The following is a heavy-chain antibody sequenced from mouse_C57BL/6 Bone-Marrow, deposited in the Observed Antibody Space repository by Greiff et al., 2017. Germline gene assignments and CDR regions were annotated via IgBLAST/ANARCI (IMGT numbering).Heavy chain of an antibody. CDR3: ASRGYYGSSSPWFAY. J-gene: IGHJ3*01. CDR2: IHPNSGST. D-gene: IGHD1-1*01. V-gene: IGHV1-64*01. CDR1: GYTFTSYW. Sequence: QVQLQQPGAELVKPGASVKLSCKASGYTFTSYWMHWVKQRPGQGLEWIGMIHPNSGSTNYNEKFKSNATLTVDKSYSTAYMQLSSLTSEDSAVYYCASRGYYGSSSPWFAYWGQGTLVTVSA.